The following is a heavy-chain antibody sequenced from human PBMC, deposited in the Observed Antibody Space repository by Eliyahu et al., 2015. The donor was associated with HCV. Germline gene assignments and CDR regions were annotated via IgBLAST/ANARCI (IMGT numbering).Heavy chain of an antibody. D-gene: IGHD7-27*01. V-gene: IGHV5-51*01. J-gene: IGHJ5*02. CDR3: ARQGASGLDH. CDR1: GYYFTTYW. CDR2: IFPDDSDT. Sequence: EVQLVQSGAEVKKPGDFLKISCKVSGYYFTTYWIGWVRQMPGKGLEWMGIIFPDDSDTKYSPSFNGHVTISVDKSISTAYLQWSGLKASDTAIYYCARQGASGLDHWGQGTLVTVSS.